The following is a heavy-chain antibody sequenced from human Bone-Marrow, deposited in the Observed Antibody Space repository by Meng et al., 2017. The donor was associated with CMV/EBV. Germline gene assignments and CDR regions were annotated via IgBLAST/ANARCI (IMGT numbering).Heavy chain of an antibody. V-gene: IGHV3-74*01. CDR2: ISLDGSST. J-gene: IGHJ4*02. CDR3: AKDGATLLEWLPD. CDR1: GFTLSNYW. Sequence: GESLKISCVVSGFTLSNYWMHWVRQAPGKGLVWVSRISLDGSSTNYADSVKGRFTISRDNSMNTLYLQMNSLRAEDTAVYYCAKDGATLLEWLPDWGQGTLVTVSS. D-gene: IGHD3-3*01.